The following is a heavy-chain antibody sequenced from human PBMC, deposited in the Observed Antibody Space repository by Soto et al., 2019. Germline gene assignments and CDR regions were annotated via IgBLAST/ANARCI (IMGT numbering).Heavy chain of an antibody. CDR2: ISYDGSNK. CDR3: ASQIDGYNRDY. CDR1: GFTFSSYG. J-gene: IGHJ4*02. Sequence: GGSLRVSCAASGFTFSSYGMHWGRQAPGKGLEWVAVISYDGSNKYYADSVKGRFTISRDNSKNTLYLQMNSLRAEDTAVYYCASQIDGYNRDYWGQET. D-gene: IGHD5-12*01. V-gene: IGHV3-30*03.